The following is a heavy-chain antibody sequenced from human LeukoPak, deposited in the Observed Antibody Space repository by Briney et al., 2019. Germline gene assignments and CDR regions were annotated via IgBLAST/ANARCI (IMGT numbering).Heavy chain of an antibody. CDR3: ATYSSLNRREFQY. CDR1: GFTFSLCG. Sequence: GGSLRLSCAASGFTFSLCGMHWVRQAPGKGLQWVANIKTDGSEKYYVDSVKGRFTISRDNAKNSLYLQMNSLRAEDTAVYYCATYSSLNRREFQYWGQGTLLTVSS. D-gene: IGHD3-22*01. V-gene: IGHV3-7*01. J-gene: IGHJ1*01. CDR2: IKTDGSEK.